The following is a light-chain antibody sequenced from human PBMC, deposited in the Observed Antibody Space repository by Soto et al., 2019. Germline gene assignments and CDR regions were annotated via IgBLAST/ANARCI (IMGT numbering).Light chain of an antibody. Sequence: EIVLTQSPATLSLSPGERATLSCRVSQSVSSYLAWYQQKPGQAPRFLIYDASNRATGIPARFSGSGSGTDFTLTISSLEPEDFAVYYCQQRSNWPPITFGQGTRLEIK. V-gene: IGKV3-11*01. CDR2: DAS. J-gene: IGKJ5*01. CDR3: QQRSNWPPIT. CDR1: QSVSSY.